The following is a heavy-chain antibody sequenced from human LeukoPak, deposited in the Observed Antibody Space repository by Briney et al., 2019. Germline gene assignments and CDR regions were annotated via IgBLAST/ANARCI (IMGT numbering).Heavy chain of an antibody. CDR3: AREYSSSWGRYFDY. Sequence: GGSLRLSGAASGFTFSDYYMSWIRQAPGKGLEWVSYISSSGSTIYYADSVKGRFTISRDNAKNSLYLQMNSLRAEDTAVYYCAREYSSSWGRYFDYWGQGTLVTVSS. V-gene: IGHV3-11*01. CDR2: ISSSGSTI. J-gene: IGHJ4*02. CDR1: GFTFSDYY. D-gene: IGHD6-13*01.